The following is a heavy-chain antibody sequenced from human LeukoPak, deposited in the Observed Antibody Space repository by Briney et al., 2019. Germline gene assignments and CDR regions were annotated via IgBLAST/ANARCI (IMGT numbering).Heavy chain of an antibody. CDR1: GDSVSSNSAA. Sequence: SQTPSLTCAISGDSVSSNSAAWNWIRQSPSRGLEWLGRTYYRSKWYNDHAESVKSRITINPDTSKNQFSLELTSVTPEDTAMYFCATGNYHFDQWGQGTLVTVSP. J-gene: IGHJ4*02. CDR3: ATGNYHFDQ. CDR2: TYYRSKWYN. D-gene: IGHD1-1*01. V-gene: IGHV6-1*01.